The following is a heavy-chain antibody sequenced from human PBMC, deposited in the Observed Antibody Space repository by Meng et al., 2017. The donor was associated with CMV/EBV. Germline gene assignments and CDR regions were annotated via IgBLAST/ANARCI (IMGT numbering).Heavy chain of an antibody. V-gene: IGHV3-33*06. D-gene: IGHD2-2*01. CDR2: IWYDGSNK. CDR1: GFTFSIYG. Sequence: GGSLRLSCAASGFTFSIYGMHWVRPAPGKGLEWVAVIWYDGSNKYYADSVKGRFTISRDNSKNTLYLQMNSLRAEDTAVYYCAKDFRDIVVVPAAEQNYYYYGMDVWGQGTTVTVSS. CDR3: AKDFRDIVVVPAAEQNYYYYGMDV. J-gene: IGHJ6*02.